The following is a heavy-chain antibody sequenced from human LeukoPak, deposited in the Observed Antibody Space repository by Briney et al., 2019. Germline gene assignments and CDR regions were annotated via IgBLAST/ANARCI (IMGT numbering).Heavy chain of an antibody. D-gene: IGHD4-17*01. CDR2: INHSGST. CDR3: AASRYDYGDYVPLVY. J-gene: IGHJ4*02. V-gene: IGHV4-34*01. Sequence: PSETLSLSCALPGESFSGYYWSWIRQPPGKGLEWIGEINHSGSTNYNPSLKSRVTISVDTSKNQFSLKLSSVTAADTTVYYCAASRYDYGDYVPLVYWGQGTLVTVSS. CDR1: GESFSGYY.